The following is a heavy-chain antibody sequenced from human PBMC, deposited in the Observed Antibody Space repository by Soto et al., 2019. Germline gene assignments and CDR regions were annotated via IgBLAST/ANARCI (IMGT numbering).Heavy chain of an antibody. CDR3: ARLGWGNGDSDY. D-gene: IGHD2-21*01. CDR1: GGSINKSNYF. J-gene: IGHJ4*02. V-gene: IGHV4-39*01. Sequence: PSETLSLTCTVSGGSINKSNYFWGWIRQPRGKGLEWIGSILYSGTTSHNSSLKSRVTISVDTSKNQFSLKLSSVTAADTAVYYCARLGWGNGDSDYWGQGTLVTVSS. CDR2: ILYSGTT.